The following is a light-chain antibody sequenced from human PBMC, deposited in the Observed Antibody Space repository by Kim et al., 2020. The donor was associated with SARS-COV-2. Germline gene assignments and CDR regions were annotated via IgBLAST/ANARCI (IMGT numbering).Light chain of an antibody. CDR3: SSYTTSSTYA. CDR2: DVT. CDR1: SSDVGAYDY. V-gene: IGLV2-14*03. J-gene: IGLJ1*01. Sequence: QSALTQPASVSGSPGQSITISCTGTSSDVGAYDYVSWYQHHPAKAPKLMIYDVTERPSGVSSRFSGSKSGNTASLTISGLQAEDEADYYCSSYTTSSTYAFGTGTKVTVL.